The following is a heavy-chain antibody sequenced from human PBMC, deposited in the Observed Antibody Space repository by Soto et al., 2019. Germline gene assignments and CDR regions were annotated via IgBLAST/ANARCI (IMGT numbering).Heavy chain of an antibody. CDR1: GGSIDSGAFS. CDR2: VTHSGTA. CDR3: ARIHWAQSSLDY. Sequence: SETLSLTCAVSGGSIDSGAFSLSWIRQPPGKGLEWIGYVTHSGTAYSIPSLNGRLTLSVDSSQTQSSLKLTSVTAADSAFYYCARIHWAQSSLDYWGRGILVTVSS. J-gene: IGHJ4*02. D-gene: IGHD6-19*01. V-gene: IGHV4-30-2*01.